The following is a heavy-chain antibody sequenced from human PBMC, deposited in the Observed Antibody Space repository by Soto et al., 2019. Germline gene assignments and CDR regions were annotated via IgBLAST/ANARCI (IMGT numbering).Heavy chain of an antibody. V-gene: IGHV6-1*01. J-gene: IGHJ4*02. Sequence: SQTLSLTCAISGDSVSSNSAAWNLIRQSPSRGLEWLGRTYYRSKWYNHYAVSVKSRITVNPDISKNQFSQKLSSVTAADTAVYYCAREAKGGRGSGTIDYWGQGTLVTVSS. CDR1: GDSVSSNSAA. D-gene: IGHD3-10*01. CDR2: TYYRSKWYN. CDR3: AREAKGGRGSGTIDY.